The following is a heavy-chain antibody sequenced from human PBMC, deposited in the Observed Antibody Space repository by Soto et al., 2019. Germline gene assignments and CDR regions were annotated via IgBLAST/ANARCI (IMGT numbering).Heavy chain of an antibody. CDR1: GFTFSSYS. J-gene: IGHJ6*03. D-gene: IGHD2-15*01. V-gene: IGHV3-48*01. CDR2: IGSSGNSI. Sequence: EVQLVESGGGLVQPGGSLRLSCAASGFTFSSYSMNWVRQAPGKGLEWVSYIGSSGNSIYYADSVKGRFTISRDNAKNSLYLHMNSLRAEDTALYYCARGTSCNTGSCSIFYYYYMDVWGKGTTVTVSS. CDR3: ARGTSCNTGSCSIFYYYYMDV.